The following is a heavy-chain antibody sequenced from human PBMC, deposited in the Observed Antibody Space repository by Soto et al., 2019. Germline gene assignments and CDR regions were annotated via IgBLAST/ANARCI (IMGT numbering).Heavy chain of an antibody. D-gene: IGHD1-26*01. J-gene: IGHJ4*02. CDR2: IYYSGST. CDR3: ASRYGGNLAY. V-gene: IGHV4-59*08. CDR1: GGSISSYY. Sequence: QVQLQESGPGLVKPSETLSLTCTVSGGSISSYYWSWIRQPPGKGLEWIGYIYYSGSTNYNPSLTXRVTISVDPSKTQFSLNLSSVTAAATSVYYCASRYGGNLAYWGQGTLVTVSS.